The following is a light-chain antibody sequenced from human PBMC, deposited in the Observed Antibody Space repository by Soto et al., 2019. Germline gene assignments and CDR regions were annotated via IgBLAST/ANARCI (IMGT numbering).Light chain of an antibody. CDR3: QQRSNWVT. CDR1: QSVSSY. J-gene: IGKJ3*01. V-gene: IGKV3-11*01. Sequence: EIVLTQPPATLSLSPGERAALSCRASQSVSSYLAWYQQKPGQAPRLLIYDASNRATGIPARCSGSGSGTDFTLTISSLEPEDFAVYYCQQRSNWVTFGPGTKVDIK. CDR2: DAS.